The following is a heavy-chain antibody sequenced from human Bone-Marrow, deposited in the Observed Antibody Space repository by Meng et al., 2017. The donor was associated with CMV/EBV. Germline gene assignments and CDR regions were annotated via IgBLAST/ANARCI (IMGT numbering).Heavy chain of an antibody. D-gene: IGHD1-26*01. CDR2: IYYSGST. CDR1: GGSISSYY. J-gene: IGHJ4*02. V-gene: IGHV4-59*01. CDR3: ARASGWELLTPFDY. Sequence: SETLSLTCTVSGGSISSYYWSWIRQPPGKGLEWIGYIYYSGSTNYNPSLKSRVTISVDTSKNQFSLKLSSVTAADTAVYYCARASGWELLTPFDYWGQGTLVTVSS.